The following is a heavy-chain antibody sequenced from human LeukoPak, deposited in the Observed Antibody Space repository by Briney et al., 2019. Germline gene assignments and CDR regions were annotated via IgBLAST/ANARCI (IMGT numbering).Heavy chain of an antibody. CDR1: GFTFSDYS. D-gene: IGHD4-23*01. CDR2: ITSSGTYI. J-gene: IGHJ4*02. CDR3: AREERLRWTAY. V-gene: IGHV3-21*04. Sequence: GGSLRLSCAASGFTFSDYSMNWVRQAPGKGLEWVSSITSSGTYIYYADSVKGRFTISRDNAKNSLYLQMNSLRAEDTAVYYCAREERLRWTAYWGQGTLVTVSS.